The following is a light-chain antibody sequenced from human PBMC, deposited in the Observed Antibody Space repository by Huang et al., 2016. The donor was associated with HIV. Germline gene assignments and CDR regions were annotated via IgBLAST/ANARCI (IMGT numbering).Light chain of an antibody. V-gene: IGKV1-39*01. CDR2: SAS. CDR1: QSIRKF. J-gene: IGKJ1*01. Sequence: DIQMTQSPSSLSASVGDRVTIACRASQSIRKFLNWYQQKPGGSPKLLMHSASSLQSGVPSMFSGSGSGTDFTLTITSLQPEDFATYYCQQTDNIPRTFGQGTKVVIK. CDR3: QQTDNIPRT.